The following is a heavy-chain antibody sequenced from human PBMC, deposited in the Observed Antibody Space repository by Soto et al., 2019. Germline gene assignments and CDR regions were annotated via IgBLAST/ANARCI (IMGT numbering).Heavy chain of an antibody. Sequence: QVQLVESGGGVVQPGRSLRLSCAVSGFTFNSLDMHWVRQAPGKGLEWVSFISEDGTNKYYSESVKGRLTISRDNFKNTVYLQMNSLRVEDTAVYYCARDHPDSIGNYAGLGSRAFNLWGKGTMVTVSS. CDR2: ISEDGTNK. CDR3: ARDHPDSIGNYAGLGSRAFNL. J-gene: IGHJ3*01. CDR1: GFTFNSLD. V-gene: IGHV3-30-3*01. D-gene: IGHD3-22*01.